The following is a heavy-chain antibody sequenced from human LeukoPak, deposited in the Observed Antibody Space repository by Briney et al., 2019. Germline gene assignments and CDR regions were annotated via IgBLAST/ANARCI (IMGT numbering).Heavy chain of an antibody. D-gene: IGHD6-19*01. V-gene: IGHV3-66*02. Sequence: PGGSLRLSCAASGFTVSSNYMSWVRQAPGKGLEWVSVIYSGGSTYYADSVKGRFTISRDNSKNTLYLQMNSLRAEDTAVYYCASPIRTSSSGWYPDGVTGWGQGTLVTVSS. CDR1: GFTVSSNY. CDR3: ASPIRTSSSGWYPDGVTG. CDR2: IYSGGST. J-gene: IGHJ4*02.